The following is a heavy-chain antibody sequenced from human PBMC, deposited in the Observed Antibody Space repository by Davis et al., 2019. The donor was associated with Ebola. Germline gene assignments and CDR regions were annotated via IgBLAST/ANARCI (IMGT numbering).Heavy chain of an antibody. Sequence: GSLRLSCAVYGGTFSNYYWTWIRQPLGKGLEWIGEVDHSGNTNYNPSFKSRVIVSEDASKNQFSLKLSSVTAADTAVYYCARGHSSSWGYYYYGMDVWGQGTTVTVSS. CDR2: VDHSGNT. D-gene: IGHD6-13*01. CDR1: GGTFSNYY. CDR3: ARGHSSSWGYYYYGMDV. V-gene: IGHV4-34*01. J-gene: IGHJ6*02.